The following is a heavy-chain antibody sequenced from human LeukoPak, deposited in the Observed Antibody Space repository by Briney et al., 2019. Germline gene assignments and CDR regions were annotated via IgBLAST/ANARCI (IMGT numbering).Heavy chain of an antibody. CDR2: MNPNSGNT. Sequence: ASVKVSCKASGDTFTSYDINWVRQATGQGLEWMGWMNPNSGNTGYAQKFQGRVTMTRNTSISTAYMELSSLRSEDTAVYYCARTKGYDFWSGYYSHTLETFDYWGQGTLVTVSS. V-gene: IGHV1-8*01. J-gene: IGHJ4*02. D-gene: IGHD3-3*01. CDR1: GDTFTSYD. CDR3: ARTKGYDFWSGYYSHTLETFDY.